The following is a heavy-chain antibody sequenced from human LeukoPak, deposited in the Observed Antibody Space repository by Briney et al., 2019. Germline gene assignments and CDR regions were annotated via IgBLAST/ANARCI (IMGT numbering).Heavy chain of an antibody. V-gene: IGHV3-23*01. J-gene: IGHJ6*02. Sequence: QSGGSLRFSCAASGFSFSSYAMSWLREPPGMGLNGVSAFSGSGGSAYYADSVKGRVTVSGDNYKKTLYLQMNSLRAEDTAVYYCAKDQWRSLLAVAGTPYYYYGMDVWGQGTTVTVSS. CDR2: FSGSGGSA. CDR1: GFSFSSYA. D-gene: IGHD6-19*01. CDR3: AKDQWRSLLAVAGTPYYYYGMDV.